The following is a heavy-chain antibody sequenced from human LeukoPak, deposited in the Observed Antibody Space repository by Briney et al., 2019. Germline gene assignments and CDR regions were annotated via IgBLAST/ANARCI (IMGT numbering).Heavy chain of an antibody. J-gene: IGHJ4*02. CDR2: IYYSGST. Sequence: SETLSLTCTVSRGSISSYYWSWIRQPPGKGLEWIGYIYYSGSTNYNPSLKSRVTISVDTSKNQFSLKLSSVNAADTAVDYYARGRYYDSSVYDYWGQGTLVTVSS. CDR3: ARGRYYDSSVYDY. V-gene: IGHV4-59*01. CDR1: RGSISSYY. D-gene: IGHD3-22*01.